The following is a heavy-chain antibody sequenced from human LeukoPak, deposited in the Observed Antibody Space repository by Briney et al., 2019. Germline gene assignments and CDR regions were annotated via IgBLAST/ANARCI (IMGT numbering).Heavy chain of an antibody. CDR1: GGSISSSSYY. CDR2: IYYSGST. D-gene: IGHD6-19*01. CDR3: ARDRGDRGWDWYFDL. Sequence: SETLSLTCTVSGGSISSSSYYWGWIRQPPGKGLEWIGSIYYSGSTYYNPSLKSRVTISVDTSKNQFSLKLSSVTAADTAVYYCARDRGDRGWDWYFDLWGRGTLVTVSS. V-gene: IGHV4-39*07. J-gene: IGHJ2*01.